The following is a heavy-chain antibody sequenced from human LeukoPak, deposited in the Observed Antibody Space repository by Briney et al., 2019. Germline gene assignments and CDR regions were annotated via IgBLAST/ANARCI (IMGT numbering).Heavy chain of an antibody. CDR2: INTNTGNP. Sequence: ASVKVSCKASGYTFTSYAMNWVRQAPGQGLEWMGWINTNTGNPTYAQGPTGRFVFSLDTSVSTAYLQISSLKAEDTAVYYCARDWRLLWFGELYAFDIWGQGTMVTVSS. V-gene: IGHV7-4-1*02. J-gene: IGHJ3*02. D-gene: IGHD3-10*01. CDR3: ARDWRLLWFGELYAFDI. CDR1: GYTFTSYA.